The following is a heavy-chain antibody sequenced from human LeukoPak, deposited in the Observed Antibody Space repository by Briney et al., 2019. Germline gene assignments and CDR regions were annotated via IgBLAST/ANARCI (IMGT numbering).Heavy chain of an antibody. CDR1: GYTFTGYY. V-gene: IGHV1-2*02. CDR3: ARGGSIQLWFLPFDY. CDR2: INPNSGGT. J-gene: IGHJ4*02. D-gene: IGHD5-18*01. Sequence: GASVKVSCKASGYTFTGYYMHWVRQAPGQGLEWMGWINPNSGGTNYAQKFQGRVTMTRDTSISTAYMELSRLRSDDTAVYYCARGGSIQLWFLPFDYWGQGTLVTVSS.